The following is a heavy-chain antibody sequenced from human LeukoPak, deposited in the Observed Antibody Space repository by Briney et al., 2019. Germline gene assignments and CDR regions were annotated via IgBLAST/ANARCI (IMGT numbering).Heavy chain of an antibody. CDR1: GFSIENDW. V-gene: IGHV3-15*01. J-gene: IGHJ4*02. CDR3: TLIKGWGAGSFFLNY. D-gene: IGHD6-19*01. Sequence: PGGSLRLSCAASGFSIENDWMSWVRQAPGKGLEWVGRVKSYNAGGTTHYAAPVKGRFIISRDDSKNMLYLQMDSLKTEDTAVYYFTLIKGWGAGSFFLNYGGQGAWVPVSS. CDR2: VKSYNAGGTT.